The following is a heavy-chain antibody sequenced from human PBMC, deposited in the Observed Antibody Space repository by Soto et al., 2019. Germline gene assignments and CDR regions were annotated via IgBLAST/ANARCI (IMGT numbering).Heavy chain of an antibody. J-gene: IGHJ4*02. CDR3: ARDQGLGAAFSLDY. CDR1: GFTFSHSA. Sequence: ASVKVSCKASGFTFSHSAMQWVRQARGQSLEWIGWVVVGSGNTNYAQKFQERVTISWDMSTNTAHMDLSSLRSEDTALYYCARDQGLGAAFSLDYWGQGTLVTVSS. CDR2: VVVGSGNT. V-gene: IGHV1-58*02. D-gene: IGHD1-26*01.